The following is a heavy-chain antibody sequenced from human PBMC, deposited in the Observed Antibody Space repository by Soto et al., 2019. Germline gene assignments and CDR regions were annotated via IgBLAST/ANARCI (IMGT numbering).Heavy chain of an antibody. CDR3: ARDRVESGYPEYFQH. Sequence: EVQLVESGGGLIQPGGSLRLSCAASGFTVSSNYMSCVRQAPGKGLEWVSVIYSGGSTYYADSVKGRFTISRDNSKNTLYLQMNSLRAEDTAVYYCARDRVESGYPEYFQHWGQGNLVTVSS. D-gene: IGHD3-22*01. CDR2: IYSGGST. J-gene: IGHJ1*01. CDR1: GFTVSSNY. V-gene: IGHV3-53*01.